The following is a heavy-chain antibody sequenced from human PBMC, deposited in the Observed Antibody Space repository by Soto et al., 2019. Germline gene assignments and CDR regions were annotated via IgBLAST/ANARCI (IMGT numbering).Heavy chain of an antibody. D-gene: IGHD3-3*01. CDR3: ASFGVASMNWFDP. Sequence: SETLSLTCTVSGVSITSGDYYWNWIRQPPGKGLEWIGNIDYSGNTYYNPSLKSRVTISLDTSKNQFSLKLSSVTTADTAVYYCASFGVASMNWFDPWGQGTLVTVSS. V-gene: IGHV4-30-4*01. J-gene: IGHJ5*02. CDR2: IDYSGNT. CDR1: GVSITSGDYY.